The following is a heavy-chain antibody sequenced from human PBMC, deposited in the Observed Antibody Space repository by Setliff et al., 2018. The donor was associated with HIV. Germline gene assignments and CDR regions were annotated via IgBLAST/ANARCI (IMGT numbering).Heavy chain of an antibody. Sequence: PSETLSLTCAVYGGSLSGYYRSWVRQSPGRGLEWIGEINQSGNTNFNPSLKSRLIISVDTSKSQFSLKLTSVTAADTALYYCAREGGQGYSGSGSFYHRNFDLWGRGTLVTVSS. D-gene: IGHD3-10*01. CDR3: AREGGQGYSGSGSFYHRNFDL. CDR1: GGSLSGYY. V-gene: IGHV4-34*01. CDR2: INQSGNT. J-gene: IGHJ2*01.